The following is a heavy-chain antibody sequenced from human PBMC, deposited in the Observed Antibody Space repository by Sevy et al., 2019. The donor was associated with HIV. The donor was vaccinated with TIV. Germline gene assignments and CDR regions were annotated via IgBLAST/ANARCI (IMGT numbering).Heavy chain of an antibody. Sequence: GGSLRLSCAASGFTFSSYAMHWVRQAPGKGLEWLAVISYDGSNKYYADSVKGRFTISRDNSKNTLYLQMNSLRAEDTAVYYCARGQRVDSWGSYFDYWGQGTLVTVSS. CDR1: GFTFSSYA. V-gene: IGHV3-30-3*01. CDR2: ISYDGSNK. D-gene: IGHD3-16*01. J-gene: IGHJ4*02. CDR3: ARGQRVDSWGSYFDY.